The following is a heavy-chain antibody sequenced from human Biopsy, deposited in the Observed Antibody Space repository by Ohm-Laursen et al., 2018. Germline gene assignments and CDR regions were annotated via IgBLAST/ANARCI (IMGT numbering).Heavy chain of an antibody. V-gene: IGHV3-9*01. CDR3: AKIHCSGGSCYPNAFDM. D-gene: IGHD2-15*01. CDR2: ISWNSVGI. J-gene: IGHJ3*02. CDR1: GFIFDDYA. Sequence: SLRLSCSAFGFIFDDYAMPWVRQAPGKGLEWVSGISWNSVGIGYADSVKGRFTISRDNAKNFLYLQMNNLRPEDTALYYCAKIHCSGGSCYPNAFDMWGHGTRVTVS.